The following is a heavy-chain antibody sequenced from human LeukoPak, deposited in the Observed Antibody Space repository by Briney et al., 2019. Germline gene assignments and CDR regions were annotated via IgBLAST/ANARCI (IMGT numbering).Heavy chain of an antibody. J-gene: IGHJ4*02. D-gene: IGHD6-19*01. CDR1: GFTFSSYE. Sequence: GGSLRLSCAASGFTFSSYEMNWVRQAPGKGLEGVSYISSSGSTIYYADSVKGRFTISRDNAKNSLYLQMNGLRAEDTAVYYCARGRYSSGWGFDYWGQGTLVTVSS. CDR2: ISSSGSTI. V-gene: IGHV3-48*03. CDR3: ARGRYSSGWGFDY.